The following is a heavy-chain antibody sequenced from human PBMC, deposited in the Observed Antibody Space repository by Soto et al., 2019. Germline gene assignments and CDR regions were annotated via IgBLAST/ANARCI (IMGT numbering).Heavy chain of an antibody. CDR3: ARVSGSGSGSVYYYGMDV. CDR1: GYTFTSYA. D-gene: IGHD3-10*01. Sequence: ASVKVSCKASGYTFTSYAMHWVRQAPGQRLEWMGWINAGNGNTKYSQKFQGRVTITRDTSASTAYMELSSLRSEDTAIYYCARVSGSGSGSVYYYGMDVWGQGTTVTVSS. CDR2: INAGNGNT. J-gene: IGHJ6*02. V-gene: IGHV1-3*01.